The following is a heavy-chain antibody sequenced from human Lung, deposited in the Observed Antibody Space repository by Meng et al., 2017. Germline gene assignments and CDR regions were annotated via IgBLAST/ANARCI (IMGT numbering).Heavy chain of an antibody. V-gene: IGHV4-34*01. J-gene: IGHJ4*02. D-gene: IGHD4-11*01. CDR3: ARGPTTMAHDFDY. CDR1: GGSFSDYY. CDR2: INHSGST. Sequence: QLRLHQWGEGLLKPSETLSLTCVVSGGSFSDYYWSWIRQPPGKGLEWIGEINHSGSTNYNPSLESRATISVDTSQNNLSLKLSSVTAADSAVYYCARGPTTMAHDFDYWGQGTLVTVSS.